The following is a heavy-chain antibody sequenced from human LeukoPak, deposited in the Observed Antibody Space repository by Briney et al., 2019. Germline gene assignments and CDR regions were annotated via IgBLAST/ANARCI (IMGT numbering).Heavy chain of an antibody. CDR2: ISAYNGNT. D-gene: IGHD4-17*01. Sequence: ASVKVSCKASGYTFTSYGISWVRQAPGQGLEWMARISAYNGNTNYAQKFQGWVTMTRDTSISTAYMELSRLRSDDTAVYYCARGDGDYVYYFDYWGQGTLVTVSS. V-gene: IGHV1-18*01. J-gene: IGHJ4*02. CDR1: GYTFTSYG. CDR3: ARGDGDYVYYFDY.